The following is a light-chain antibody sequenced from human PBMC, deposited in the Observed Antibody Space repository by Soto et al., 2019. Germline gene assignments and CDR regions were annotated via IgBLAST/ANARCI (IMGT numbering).Light chain of an antibody. CDR1: ESISTY. CDR3: QQRHSGVT. V-gene: IGKV3-11*01. Sequence: EIVLTQSPATLSLSPGERATLSCRASESISTYLGWYQQKPGQAPRPLIYDSSNRATGIPARFSGSGSGTAFTLTISSLEPEDSAVYVCQQRHSGVTFGQGTRLEI. CDR2: DSS. J-gene: IGKJ5*01.